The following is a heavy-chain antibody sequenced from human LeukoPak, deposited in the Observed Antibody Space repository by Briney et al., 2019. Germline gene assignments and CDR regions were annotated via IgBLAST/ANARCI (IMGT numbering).Heavy chain of an antibody. D-gene: IGHD2-15*01. CDR3: ARGPPLVPATPWVFAY. CDR1: GGSFSGYY. V-gene: IGHV4-34*01. Sequence: PSETLSLTCAVYGGSFSGYYWSWIRQPPGKGLEWIGEINHSGSTNYNPSLKSRVTISVDTSKNQFSLKLSSVTAADTAVYYCARGPPLVPATPWVFAYWGPGPLVPVPS. CDR2: INHSGST. J-gene: IGHJ4*02.